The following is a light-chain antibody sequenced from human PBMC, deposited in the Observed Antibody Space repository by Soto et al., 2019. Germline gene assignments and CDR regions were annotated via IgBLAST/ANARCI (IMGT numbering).Light chain of an antibody. CDR1: QTMSTW. CDR3: QRYDGY. CDR2: DAS. V-gene: IGKV1-5*01. J-gene: IGKJ2*01. Sequence: DSQMTQSPSTLSASVGDRVTITCRASQTMSTWLAWYQQKPGKAPKLLIYDASSLRIGVPSRFSGSGSGTEFTLTINSLQPDDFATYYCQRYDGYFGQGTKLEIK.